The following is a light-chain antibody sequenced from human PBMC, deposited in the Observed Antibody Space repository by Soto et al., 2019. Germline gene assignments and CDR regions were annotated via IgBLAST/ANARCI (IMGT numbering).Light chain of an antibody. Sequence: QSVLTQPPSASGSPGQSVTISCTGTSSDVGAYDYVSWYQQHPGKAPKLMIYEINKRPSGVPDRFSGPKSGNTASLTVSGLQAEDEADYYCSSYTNINTRACVFGTGTKVTVL. J-gene: IGLJ1*01. V-gene: IGLV2-8*01. CDR1: SSDVGAYDY. CDR2: EIN. CDR3: SSYTNINTRACV.